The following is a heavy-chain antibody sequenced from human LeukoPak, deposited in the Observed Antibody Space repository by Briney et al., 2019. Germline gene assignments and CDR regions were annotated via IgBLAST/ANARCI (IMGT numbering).Heavy chain of an antibody. D-gene: IGHD2-8*01. CDR3: ARSLTESEMVSFDI. CDR2: IYYSGST. CDR1: GGSISSSSYY. Sequence: SETLSLTCTVSGGSISSSSYYWGWIRQPPGKGLEWIGSIYYSGSTYYNPSLKSRVTISVDTSKNQFSLKLSSVTAADTAVYYCARSLTESEMVSFDIWAKGQWSPSLQ. V-gene: IGHV4-39*07. J-gene: IGHJ3*02.